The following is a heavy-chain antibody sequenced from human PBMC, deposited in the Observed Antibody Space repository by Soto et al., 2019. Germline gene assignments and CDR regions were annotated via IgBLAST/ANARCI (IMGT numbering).Heavy chain of an antibody. Sequence: GGSLRLSCAASGFTFSSYWMSWVRQAPGKGLEWVANIKQDGSEKYYVDSVKGRFTISRDNAKNSLYLQMNSLRAEDTAVYYCARDPSPGEVVVAEGSYYYYYMDVWGKGTTVTVSS. CDR2: IKQDGSEK. V-gene: IGHV3-7*01. CDR1: GFTFSSYW. J-gene: IGHJ6*03. CDR3: ARDPSPGEVVVAEGSYYYYYMDV. D-gene: IGHD2-15*01.